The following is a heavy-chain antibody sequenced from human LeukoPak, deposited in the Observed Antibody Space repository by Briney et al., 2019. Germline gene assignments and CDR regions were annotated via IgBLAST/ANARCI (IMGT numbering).Heavy chain of an antibody. D-gene: IGHD1-26*01. Sequence: SVKVSCKASGGTFSSYAISWVRQAPGQGLEWMGGIIPIFGTANYAQKFQGRVTITADESTSTAYMELSSLRSEDTAVYYCARARAQWELLRYAFDIWGQGTMVTVSS. V-gene: IGHV1-69*13. J-gene: IGHJ3*02. CDR1: GGTFSSYA. CDR2: IIPIFGTA. CDR3: ARARAQWELLRYAFDI.